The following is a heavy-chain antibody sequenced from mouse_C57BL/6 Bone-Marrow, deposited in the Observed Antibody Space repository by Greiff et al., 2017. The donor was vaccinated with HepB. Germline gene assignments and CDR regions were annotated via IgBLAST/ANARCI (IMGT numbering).Heavy chain of an antibody. CDR1: GYSITSGYY. CDR3: ARDSSTGTWFAY. D-gene: IGHD4-1*02. J-gene: IGHJ3*01. V-gene: IGHV3-6*01. Sequence: DVQLQESGPGLVKPSQSLSLTCSVTGYSITSGYYWNWIRQFPGNKLEWMGYISYDGSNNYNPSLKNRISITRDTSKNQFFLKLNSVTTEDTATYYCARDSSTGTWFAYWGQGTLVTVSA. CDR2: ISYDGSN.